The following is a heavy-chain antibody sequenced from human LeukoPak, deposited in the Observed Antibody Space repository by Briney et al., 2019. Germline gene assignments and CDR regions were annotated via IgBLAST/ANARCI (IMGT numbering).Heavy chain of an antibody. J-gene: IGHJ4*02. Sequence: SETLSLTCSVSGGSISSYYWSWIRQPAGKGLEWIGRIYTSGSTNYNPSLKSRVTMSVDTSKNQFSLKLSSVTAADTAVYYCARQNGAYYYDGSGYLFDYWGQGTLVTVSS. D-gene: IGHD3-22*01. V-gene: IGHV4-4*07. CDR1: GGSISSYY. CDR2: IYTSGST. CDR3: ARQNGAYYYDGSGYLFDY.